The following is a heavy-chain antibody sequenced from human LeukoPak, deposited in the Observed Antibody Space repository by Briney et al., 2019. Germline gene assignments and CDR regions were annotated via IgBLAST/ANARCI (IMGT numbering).Heavy chain of an antibody. CDR1: GYTFTCYY. CDR3: ASEGYCSSTSCYWGNY. J-gene: IGHJ4*02. CDR2: INPNSGGT. Sequence: GASVKVTCKASGYTFTCYYMHWVRQAPGQGLEWMGRINPNSGGTNYAQKFHGRVTMTRDTSITTAYMELSRLRSDDTAVYYCASEGYCSSTSCYWGNYWGQGTLVTVSS. V-gene: IGHV1-2*06. D-gene: IGHD2-2*01.